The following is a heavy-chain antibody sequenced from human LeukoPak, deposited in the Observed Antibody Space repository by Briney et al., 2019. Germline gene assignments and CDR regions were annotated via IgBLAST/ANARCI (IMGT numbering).Heavy chain of an antibody. CDR2: ISSSGSNI. D-gene: IGHD2-15*01. CDR3: AGALMVAAFDS. CDR1: GARFSDHY. V-gene: IGHV3-11*01. Sequence: PGGSLRLSCAASGARFSDHYMSWIRQAPGKGLEWISYISSSGSNIHYADSMRGRVTISRDNANNSLTLRMSSLRAEDTAVYYCAGALMVAAFDSWGQGTLVTVSS. J-gene: IGHJ4*02.